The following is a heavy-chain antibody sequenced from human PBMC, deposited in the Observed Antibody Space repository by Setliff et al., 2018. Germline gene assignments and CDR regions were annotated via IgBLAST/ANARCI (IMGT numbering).Heavy chain of an antibody. CDR2: IYYRGDT. D-gene: IGHD1-1*01. CDR1: GGSISSGVYY. J-gene: IGHJ4*02. CDR3: ARTGTHRYFDY. V-gene: IGHV4-39*01. Sequence: SETLSLTCTVSGGSISSGVYYWAWIRQPPGKGLEWIGRIYYRGDTYYNASLKSRLTLSVDTSKNQVSLNLRSVTAADTAVYYCARTGTHRYFDYWGQGTQVTVSS.